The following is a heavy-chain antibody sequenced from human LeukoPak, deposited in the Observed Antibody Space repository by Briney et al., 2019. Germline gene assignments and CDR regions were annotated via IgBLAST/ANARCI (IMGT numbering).Heavy chain of an antibody. V-gene: IGHV1-8*02. Sequence: ASVKVSCKASGYTFTSYDIIWVRQATGQGLEWMGWMNPNSGNTGYAQKFQGRVTMTRNTSISTAYMELSSLRSEDTAVYYCALSGIVGATTFDYWGQGTLVTVSS. CDR3: ALSGIVGATTFDY. D-gene: IGHD1-26*01. CDR2: MNPNSGNT. CDR1: GYTFTSYD. J-gene: IGHJ4*02.